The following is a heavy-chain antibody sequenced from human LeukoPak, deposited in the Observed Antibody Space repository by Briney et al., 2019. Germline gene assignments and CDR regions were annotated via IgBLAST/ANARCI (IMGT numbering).Heavy chain of an antibody. Sequence: GGSLRLSCAASGFTFSSYSMNWVRQAPGKGLEWVSYISSSGSSIYYADSVKGRFTISRDNSKNTLYLQMNSLRAEDTAVYYCAKRGRTSGGYEYYFEHWGQGTLVTASS. D-gene: IGHD5-12*01. CDR2: ISSSGSSI. CDR3: AKRGRTSGGYEYYFEH. V-gene: IGHV3-48*01. J-gene: IGHJ4*02. CDR1: GFTFSSYS.